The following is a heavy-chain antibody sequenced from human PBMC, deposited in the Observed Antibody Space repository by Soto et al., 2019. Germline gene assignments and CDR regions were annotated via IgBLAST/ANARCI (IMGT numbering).Heavy chain of an antibody. Sequence: LVKVSCKGFGGTFSSYTISWVRQAPGQGLEGMGRIIPILGIANYAQKFQGRVTITADKSTSTAYMELSSLRSEDTAVYYCARTDCSGGSCYSGSINYMDVWGKGTTVTVSS. D-gene: IGHD2-15*01. J-gene: IGHJ6*03. CDR1: GGTFSSYT. CDR3: ARTDCSGGSCYSGSINYMDV. V-gene: IGHV1-69*02. CDR2: IIPILGIA.